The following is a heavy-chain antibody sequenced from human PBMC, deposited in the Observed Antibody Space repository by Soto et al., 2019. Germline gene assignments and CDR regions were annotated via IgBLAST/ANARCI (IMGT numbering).Heavy chain of an antibody. V-gene: IGHV1-46*02. CDR1: GYTLYSYY. J-gene: IGHJ5*02. CDR2: INPSGGST. CDR3: ARDVTEGLLWFGELLATYNWFDP. D-gene: IGHD3-10*01. Sequence: SVEVSCKASGYTLYSYYMHWLRQATGQGLEWMGIINPSGGSTSYAQKFQGRVTMTRDTSTSTVYMELSSLRSEDTAVYYYARDVTEGLLWFGELLATYNWFDPWGQGTLVTVSS.